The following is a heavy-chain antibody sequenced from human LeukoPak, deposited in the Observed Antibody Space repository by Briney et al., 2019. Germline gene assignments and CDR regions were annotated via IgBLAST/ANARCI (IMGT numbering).Heavy chain of an antibody. CDR1: GFTFRSYS. V-gene: IGHV3-48*01. CDR3: ARDTGDYNAFDI. Sequence: GGLRLSCAASGFTFRSYSMNWVRQAPGKGLEWVSYISSTSSTVYYAGSVKGRFTISRDNAKNSLYLQMNSLRAEDTAVYYCARDTGDYNAFDIWGQGTMVTVSS. D-gene: IGHD4-17*01. J-gene: IGHJ3*02. CDR2: ISSTSSTV.